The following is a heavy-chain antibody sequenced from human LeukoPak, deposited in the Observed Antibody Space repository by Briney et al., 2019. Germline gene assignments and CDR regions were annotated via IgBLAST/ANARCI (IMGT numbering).Heavy chain of an antibody. CDR3: ARGSSAGGDP. V-gene: IGHV3-64*01. J-gene: IGHJ5*02. CDR1: GFTFSTYP. Sequence: GGSLRLSCAASGFTFSTYPMHWVRQAPGKELECVSAISSNGVNTYYANSVKGRFTISRDNSKNTLYLQMGSLRAEDTAVYHCARGSSAGGDPWGQGTLVTVSS. CDR2: ISSNGVNT. D-gene: IGHD3-10*01.